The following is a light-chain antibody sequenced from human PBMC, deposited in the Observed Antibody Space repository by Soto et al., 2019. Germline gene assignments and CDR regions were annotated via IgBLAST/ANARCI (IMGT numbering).Light chain of an antibody. CDR3: QQYYSDWT. V-gene: IGKV1-5*03. Sequence: DSQMTQSPSTLSASVGSRLTITCRASQSISSWLAWYQQKPGKAPKLLIYKASSLESGVPSRFSGSGSGTEFTLTISSLKPDDFATYYCQQYYSDWTFGQGTKVDIK. J-gene: IGKJ1*01. CDR1: QSISSW. CDR2: KAS.